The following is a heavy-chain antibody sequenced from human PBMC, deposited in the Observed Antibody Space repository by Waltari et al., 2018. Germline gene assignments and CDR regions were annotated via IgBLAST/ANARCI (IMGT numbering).Heavy chain of an antibody. D-gene: IGHD2-15*01. CDR2: ISGSGGRT. CDR3: AKERTGYCSGGSCYSGDY. V-gene: IGHV3-23*01. J-gene: IGHJ4*02. Sequence: EVQLLESGGGLVQPGGSLRLSCAASGFTFSSYAMSWVRQAPGKGLEWVSAISGSGGRTYYSDSVKGRFTISRDNSKNTLYLKMNSLRAEDTAVDYCAKERTGYCSGGSCYSGDYWGQGTLVTVSS. CDR1: GFTFSSYA.